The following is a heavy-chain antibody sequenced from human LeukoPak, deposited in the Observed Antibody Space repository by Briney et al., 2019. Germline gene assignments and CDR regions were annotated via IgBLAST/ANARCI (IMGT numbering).Heavy chain of an antibody. CDR3: ARAQSMITFGGVIVMSPGARDY. D-gene: IGHD3-16*02. V-gene: IGHV1-2*02. CDR2: TNTHSDGI. J-gene: IGHJ4*02. CDR1: GYTFTVYY. Sequence: ASVKVSCKASGYTFTVYYMHLVRQTPGQGLGWMGSTNTHSDGINYAQKFQGRITMTRDTSISTAYMELSRLRSDDTAVYYCARAQSMITFGGVIVMSPGARDYWGQGTLVTVPS.